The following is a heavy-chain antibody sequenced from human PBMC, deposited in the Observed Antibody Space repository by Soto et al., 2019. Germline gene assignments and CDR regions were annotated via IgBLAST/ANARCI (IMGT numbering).Heavy chain of an antibody. V-gene: IGHV4-59*01. D-gene: IGHD6-13*01. CDR1: GGSISSYY. CDR3: ARGRNSSRAHYRPPYDMDV. CDR2: IYYSGST. J-gene: IGHJ6*02. Sequence: SSETLSLTCTVSGGSISSYYWSWIRQPPGKGLEWIGYIYYSGSTNYNPSLKSRVTISVDTSKNQFSLKLSSVTAADTAVYYCARGRNSSRAHYRPPYDMDVWGQGTTVTVSS.